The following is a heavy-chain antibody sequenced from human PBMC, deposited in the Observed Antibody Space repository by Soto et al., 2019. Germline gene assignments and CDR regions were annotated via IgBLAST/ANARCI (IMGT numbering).Heavy chain of an antibody. Sequence: QVQLVESGGGVVQPGRSLRLSCAASGFTFSSYGMHWVRQAPGKGLEWVAIISYDGSNKYYGDSVKVRFTISRDNSKNTLYLQMSSLRAEDTAVYYCAKDCSDGSCYFVDYWGQGTLVTVSS. V-gene: IGHV3-30*18. D-gene: IGHD2-15*01. CDR3: AKDCSDGSCYFVDY. CDR1: GFTFSSYG. CDR2: ISYDGSNK. J-gene: IGHJ4*02.